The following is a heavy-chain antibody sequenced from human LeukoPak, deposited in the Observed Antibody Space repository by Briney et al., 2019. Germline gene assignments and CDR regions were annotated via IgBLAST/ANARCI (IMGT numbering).Heavy chain of an antibody. J-gene: IGHJ4*02. V-gene: IGHV3-23*01. CDR1: GSTLSNYA. CDR3: AKGSGGSSYSWVDY. CDR2: ISASGGGT. D-gene: IGHD2-15*01. Sequence: GGSLRLSCTASGSTLSNYAMNWVRQAPGKGLEWVSVISASGGGTYYADSVKGRFTISRDNSKNMFYLQMNSLRVEDTAVYYCAKGSGGSSYSWVDYWGQGTPITVSS.